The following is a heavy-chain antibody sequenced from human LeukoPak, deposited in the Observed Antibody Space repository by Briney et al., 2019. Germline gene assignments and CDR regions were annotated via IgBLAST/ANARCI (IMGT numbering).Heavy chain of an antibody. CDR3: ARNIAVGRYNWFDP. Sequence: SETLSLTCAVYGGSFSGYYWSWIRQPPGKGLEWIGEINHSGSTNYNPSLKSRVTISVDTSKNQFSLKLSSVTAADTAVYYCARNIAVGRYNWFDPWGQGTLVTVPS. V-gene: IGHV4-34*01. D-gene: IGHD6-19*01. CDR1: GGSFSGYY. J-gene: IGHJ5*02. CDR2: INHSGST.